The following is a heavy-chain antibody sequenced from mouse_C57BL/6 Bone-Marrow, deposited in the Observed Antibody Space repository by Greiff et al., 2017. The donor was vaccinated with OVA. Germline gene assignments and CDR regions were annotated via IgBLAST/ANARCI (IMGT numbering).Heavy chain of an antibody. CDR1: GYAFTNYL. J-gene: IGHJ2*01. V-gene: IGHV1-54*01. D-gene: IGHD3-2*02. CDR2: INPGSGGT. Sequence: QVQLQQSGAELVRPGTSVKVSCKASGYAFTNYLIEWVKQRPGQGLEWIGVINPGSGGTNYNEKFKGKATLTADKSSSTAYMQLSSLTSEDSAVYFCARLRTAQAFDYWGQGTTLTVSS. CDR3: ARLRTAQAFDY.